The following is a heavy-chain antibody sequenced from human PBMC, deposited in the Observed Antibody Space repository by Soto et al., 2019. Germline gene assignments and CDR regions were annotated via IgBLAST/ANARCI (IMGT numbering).Heavy chain of an antibody. CDR1: GYTFTSYG. CDR3: ARRPLEYCSSTSCYGPQTLDY. V-gene: IGHV1-18*01. CDR2: ISAYNGNT. D-gene: IGHD2-2*01. Sequence: ASVKVSCKASGYTFTSYGMSWVRQAPGQGLEWMGWISAYNGNTNYAQKLQGRVTMTTDTSTSTAYMELRSLRSDDTAVYYSARRPLEYCSSTSCYGPQTLDYWGQGTLVTVSS. J-gene: IGHJ4*02.